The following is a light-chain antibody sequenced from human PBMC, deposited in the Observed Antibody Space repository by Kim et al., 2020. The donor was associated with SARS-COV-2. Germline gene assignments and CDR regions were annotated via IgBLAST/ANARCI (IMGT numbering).Light chain of an antibody. Sequence: SSELTQDPAVSVALGQTVSNTCQGDSLRSYYATWYQQKPGQAPILVIYGKNNRPSGIPDRFSGSSSGNTASLTITGPQAGDEADYYCNSRDSNDNVVFGGGTQLTVL. CDR2: GKN. CDR1: SLRSYY. J-gene: IGLJ2*01. CDR3: NSRDSNDNVV. V-gene: IGLV3-19*01.